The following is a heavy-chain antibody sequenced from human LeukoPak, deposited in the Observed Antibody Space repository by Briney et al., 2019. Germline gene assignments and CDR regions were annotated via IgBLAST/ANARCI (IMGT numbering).Heavy chain of an antibody. V-gene: IGHV1-46*01. CDR2: INPSGGST. D-gene: IGHD6-19*01. J-gene: IGHJ5*02. Sequence: ASVKVSCTASGYTFTSYYMHWVRQAPGQGLEWMGIINPSGGSTSYAQKFQGRVTMTRDTSTSTVYMELSSLRSEDTAVYYCARDGSSGWSLYNWFDPWGQGTLVTVSS. CDR3: ARDGSSGWSLYNWFDP. CDR1: GYTFTSYY.